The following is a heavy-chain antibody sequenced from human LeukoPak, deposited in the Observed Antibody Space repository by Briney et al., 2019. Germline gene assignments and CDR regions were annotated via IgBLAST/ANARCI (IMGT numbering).Heavy chain of an antibody. CDR1: GGSVRSVNYY. V-gene: IGHV4-61*01. CDR3: ARTSTVTTVLFDY. Sequence: SETLSLTCTVSGGSVRSVNYYWSWIRQPPGKRLEWIAYINYRGTTNYIPSLKSRATISIDTSKNQFSLRLSSVTAADTAVYYCARTSTVTTVLFDYWGQGTLVTVSS. CDR2: INYRGTT. J-gene: IGHJ4*02. D-gene: IGHD4-17*01.